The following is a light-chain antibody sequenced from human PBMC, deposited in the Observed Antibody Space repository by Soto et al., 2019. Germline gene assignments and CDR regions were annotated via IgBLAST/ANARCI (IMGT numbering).Light chain of an antibody. V-gene: IGKV3-15*01. CDR2: GAS. CDR3: QQYKNWPI. CDR1: QSVRSH. Sequence: IIMTQSPATLSVSPREGVTLSCRASQSVRSHLAWYQQKPGKPPRLLIYGASTRATGIPARFSGSGFGTEFTLTISSLQSEDFAVYYCQQYKNWPIFGQVTRLEIK. J-gene: IGKJ5*01.